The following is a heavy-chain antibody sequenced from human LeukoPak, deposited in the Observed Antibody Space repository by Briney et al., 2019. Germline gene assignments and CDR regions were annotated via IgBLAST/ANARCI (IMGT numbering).Heavy chain of an antibody. CDR2: VSDSGNT. Sequence: SETLSLTCTVSGGSISSYYWSWIRQPAGKGLEWSGDVSDSGNTHYTPSLKSRVTISVDTSKNQFSLKLTSVTAADTAVYYCARRASSNLIRDSYFDYWGQGSLVTVSS. V-gene: IGHV4-34*01. CDR1: GGSISSYY. J-gene: IGHJ4*02. D-gene: IGHD3-10*01. CDR3: ARRASSNLIRDSYFDY.